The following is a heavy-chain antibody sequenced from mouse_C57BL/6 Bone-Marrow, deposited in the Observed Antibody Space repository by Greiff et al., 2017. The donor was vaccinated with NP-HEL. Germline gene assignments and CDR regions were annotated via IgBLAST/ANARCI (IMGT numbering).Heavy chain of an antibody. V-gene: IGHV5-4*01. J-gene: IGHJ4*01. CDR2: ISDGGSYT. CDR3: ARGDYLYAMDY. Sequence: EVHLVESGGGLVKPGGSLKLSCAASGFTFSSYAMSWVRQTPEKRLEWVATISDGGSYTYYPDNVKGRFTISRDNAKNNLYLQMSHLKSEDTAMYYCARGDYLYAMDYWGQGTSVTVSS. CDR1: GFTFSSYA. D-gene: IGHD5-5*01.